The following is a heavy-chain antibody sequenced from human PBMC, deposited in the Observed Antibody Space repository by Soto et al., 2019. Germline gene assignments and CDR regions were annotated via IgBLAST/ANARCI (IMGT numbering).Heavy chain of an antibody. Sequence: QVQLVESGGGVVQPGRSLRLSCAASGFTFSSYGMHWVGQAPGKGLEWVAVISYDGSNKYYADSVKGRFTISRDNSKNTLYLQMNSLRAEDTAVYYCAKLTVTTPREGNGMDVWGQGTTVTVSS. CDR3: AKLTVTTPREGNGMDV. V-gene: IGHV3-30*18. CDR1: GFTFSSYG. D-gene: IGHD4-17*01. CDR2: ISYDGSNK. J-gene: IGHJ6*02.